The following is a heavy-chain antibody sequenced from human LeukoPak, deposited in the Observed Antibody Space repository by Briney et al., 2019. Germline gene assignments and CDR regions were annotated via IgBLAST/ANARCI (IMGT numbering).Heavy chain of an antibody. CDR3: AKSRSSGYYYYFDY. CDR1: GGSISSYY. D-gene: IGHD3-22*01. V-gene: IGHV4-59*08. J-gene: IGHJ4*02. Sequence: SETLSLTCTVSGGSISSYYWSWIRQPPGKGLEWIGYINYSGSTNYNPSLKSRVTISVDTSKNQFSLKLSSVTAADTAVYYCAKSRSSGYYYYFDYWGQGTLVTVSS. CDR2: INYSGST.